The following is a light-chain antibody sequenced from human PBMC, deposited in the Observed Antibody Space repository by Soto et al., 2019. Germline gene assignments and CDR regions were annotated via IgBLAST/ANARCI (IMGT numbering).Light chain of an antibody. Sequence: EIVLTQSSYTLSLSPGEGATLSCRASLSIRSERLAWYQQKTGQAPRLVTFDASNRASGMPESFSGSGAETDFTVTIDRLEPEDFVASYCKEYYGAPVTFGLGTRLEV. CDR2: DAS. CDR3: KEYYGAPVT. J-gene: IGKJ5*01. CDR1: LSIRSER. V-gene: IGKV3-20*01.